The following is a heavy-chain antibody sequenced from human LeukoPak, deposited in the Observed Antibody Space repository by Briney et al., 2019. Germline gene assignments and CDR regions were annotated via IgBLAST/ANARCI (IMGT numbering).Heavy chain of an antibody. Sequence: SETLSLTCTVSGGSINSYYWSWIRQPPGKGLEWIGYIYYSGSTNYNPSLKSRVTISVDTSKNQFSLKLSSVTAADTAVYYCARLHNIVVVPAAYYFDYWGQGTLVTVSS. CDR3: ARLHNIVVVPAAYYFDY. CDR1: GGSINSYY. CDR2: IYYSGST. J-gene: IGHJ4*02. V-gene: IGHV4-59*08. D-gene: IGHD2-2*01.